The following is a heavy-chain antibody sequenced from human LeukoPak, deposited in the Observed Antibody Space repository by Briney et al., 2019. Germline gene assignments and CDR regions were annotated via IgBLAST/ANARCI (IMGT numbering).Heavy chain of an antibody. CDR2: ISYDGSNK. J-gene: IGHJ4*02. V-gene: IGHV3-30-3*01. Sequence: GGSLRLSCAASGFTVSSNYMSWVRQAPGKGLEWVAVISYDGSNKYYADSVKGRFTISRDNSKNTLYLQMNSLRAEDTAVYYCARDCSGGSSYGSFDYWGQGTLVTVSS. D-gene: IGHD2-15*01. CDR1: GFTVSSNY. CDR3: ARDCSGGSSYGSFDY.